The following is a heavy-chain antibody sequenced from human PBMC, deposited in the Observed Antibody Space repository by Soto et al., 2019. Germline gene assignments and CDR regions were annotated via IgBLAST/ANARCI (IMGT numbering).Heavy chain of an antibody. V-gene: IGHV1-3*01. CDR2: VSAGSDTT. CDR1: WYAFTNNV. Sequence: XSVRGSCSPSWYAFTNNVIPWVRQAPGLRLELVGWVSAGSDTTNWSREFQGRLTLTKDPSATTAYMELSSLPPEDTATYVCAREVPDGCSRFDDFGQGTLVTVYS. CDR3: AREVPDGCSRFDD. D-gene: IGHD3-10*01. J-gene: IGHJ4*02.